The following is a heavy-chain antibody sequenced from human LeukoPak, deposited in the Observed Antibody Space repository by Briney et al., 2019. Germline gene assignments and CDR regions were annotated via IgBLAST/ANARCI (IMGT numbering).Heavy chain of an antibody. J-gene: IGHJ6*02. CDR2: ISGSGGGT. CDR1: GGSISSYY. CDR3: AKALESIVGYYSGMDV. Sequence: ETLSLTCTVSGGSISSYYWSWVRQAPGKGLEWVSVISGSGGGTHYADSVKGRFTISRDNSKNMVYLQMISLRGEDTAVYYCAKALESIVGYYSGMDVWGQGTTVTVSS. V-gene: IGHV3-23*01. D-gene: IGHD1-26*01.